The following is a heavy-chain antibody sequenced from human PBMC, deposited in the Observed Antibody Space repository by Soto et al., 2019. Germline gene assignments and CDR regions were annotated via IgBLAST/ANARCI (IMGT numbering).Heavy chain of an antibody. D-gene: IGHD3-16*02. CDR3: TRVLWGSYRYYYYGMDV. Sequence: SLRLSCTASGFTFGDYAMSWVRQAPGKGLEWVGFIRSKAYGGTTEYAASVKGRFTISRDDSKSIAYLQMNSLKTEDTAVYYCTRVLWGSYRYYYYGMDVWGQGTTVTVSS. J-gene: IGHJ6*02. CDR2: IRSKAYGGTT. V-gene: IGHV3-49*04. CDR1: GFTFGDYA.